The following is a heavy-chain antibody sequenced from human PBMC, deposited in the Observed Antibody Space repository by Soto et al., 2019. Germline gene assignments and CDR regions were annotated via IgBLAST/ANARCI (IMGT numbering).Heavy chain of an antibody. Sequence: ALGKRSPKVPGSTFTSYDFHWVRQATGQGNARTGWLNPNCGNTGYPHKFKGRVTMTRYPSITTAYMELSSLRSEDTAVYYCARSNWGSYDFWSGYYTGRREYGRDVRG. V-gene: IGHV1-8*02. CDR1: GSTFTSYD. CDR3: ARSNWGSYDFWSGYYTGRREYGRDV. CDR2: LNPNCGNT. J-gene: IGHJ6*02. D-gene: IGHD3-3*01.